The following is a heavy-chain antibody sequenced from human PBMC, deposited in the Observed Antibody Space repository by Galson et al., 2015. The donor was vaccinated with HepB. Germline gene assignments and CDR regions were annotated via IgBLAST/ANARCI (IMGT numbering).Heavy chain of an antibody. CDR2: IDWDDVK. CDR1: GFSLSTRGMC. D-gene: IGHD4-11*01. CDR3: ARDNNYGRGIDY. Sequence: PALVKPTQTLTLTCNFSGFSLSTRGMCVSWIRQPPGKALEWLTLIDWDDVKYYSTSLKTRLTISKDTSKDQVVLTMTNMDPVDTGTYYCARDNNYGRGIDYWGQGTLVTVSP. J-gene: IGHJ4*02. V-gene: IGHV2-70*01.